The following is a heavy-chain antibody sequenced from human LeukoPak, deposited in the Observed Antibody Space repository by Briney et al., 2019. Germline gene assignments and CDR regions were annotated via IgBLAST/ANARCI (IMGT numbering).Heavy chain of an antibody. CDR1: GFTFSTYG. J-gene: IGHJ4*02. CDR3: AREVEYYFDY. D-gene: IGHD1-1*01. CDR2: ISYDGSNK. V-gene: IGHV3-30*19. Sequence: GRSLRLSCAASGFTFSTYGIHWVRQAPGKGLEWVAVISYDGSNKYYADSVKGRFTISRDNSKNTLYLQMNSLRAEDTAVYYCAREVEYYFDYWGQGTLVTVSS.